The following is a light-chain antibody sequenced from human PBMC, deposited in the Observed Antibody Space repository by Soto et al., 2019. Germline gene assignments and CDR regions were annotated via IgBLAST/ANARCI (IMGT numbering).Light chain of an antibody. CDR2: DAS. CDR3: QQYKSWVFT. J-gene: IGKJ4*01. V-gene: IGKV3-15*01. CDR1: ESVYSN. Sequence: EIVMTQSPATLSVSPGERATLSCRASESVYSNLARYQQIPGQAPRLLIYDASTRATGVPPRVSGSGSGTDFTLSISSLQSEDSAVYFCQQYKSWVFTFGGGTKVDIK.